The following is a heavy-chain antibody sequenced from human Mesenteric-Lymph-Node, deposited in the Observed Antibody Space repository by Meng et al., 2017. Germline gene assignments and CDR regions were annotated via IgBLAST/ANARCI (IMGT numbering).Heavy chain of an antibody. J-gene: IGHJ4*02. Sequence: QAQRVESGGGVVQPGRSLRLSWAASGFTFSSYGMHWVRQVPGKGLEWVALISYDGNKKYYGDSVKGRFTISRDISKNTLYLQMNSLRPEDTAVYFCAKSLEAAATGFDYWGQGTLVTVSS. V-gene: IGHV3-30*18. CDR1: GFTFSSYG. D-gene: IGHD2-15*01. CDR2: ISYDGNKK. CDR3: AKSLEAAATGFDY.